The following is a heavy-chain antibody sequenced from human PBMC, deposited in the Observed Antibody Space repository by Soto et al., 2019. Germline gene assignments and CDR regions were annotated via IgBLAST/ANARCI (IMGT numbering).Heavy chain of an antibody. CDR1: GFTLCSYG. CDR2: ISAYNGNT. V-gene: IGHV1-18*01. D-gene: IGHD2-21*02. CDR3: ASSYCGGDCSVLYYYYGMDV. J-gene: IGHJ6*02. Sequence: ASVTVSCKGSGFTLCSYGISRVRKAPGQRVEGMGWISAYNGNTNYAQKLQGRVTMTTDTSTSTAYMELRSLRSDDTAVYYCASSYCGGDCSVLYYYYGMDVWGQGTTVTVSS.